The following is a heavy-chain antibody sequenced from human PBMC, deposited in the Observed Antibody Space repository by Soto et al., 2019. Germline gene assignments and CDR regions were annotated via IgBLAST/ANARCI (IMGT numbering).Heavy chain of an antibody. V-gene: IGHV3-53*01. CDR3: ARGGSSSTSWGPYYYGMDV. J-gene: IGHJ6*02. CDR1: GFTVSSNY. D-gene: IGHD2-2*01. Sequence: PGGSLRLSCAVSGFTVSSNYMSWVRQAPGKGLEWVSLFYRGGSRYYADSVRGRFAISRDNSKNTLYPQMNSLRAEDTAVYYCARGGSSSTSWGPYYYGMDVWGQGTTVTVSS. CDR2: FYRGGSR.